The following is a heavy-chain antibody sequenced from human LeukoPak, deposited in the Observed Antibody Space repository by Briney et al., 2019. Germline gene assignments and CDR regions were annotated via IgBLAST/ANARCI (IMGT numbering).Heavy chain of an antibody. V-gene: IGHV4-39*07. Sequence: PSETLSLTCTVSGDSFSSRSYSWGWIRQPPGKGLEWIGEINHSGSTNYNPSLKSRVTISVDTSKNQFSLKLSSVTAADTAVYYCARLFGRYYYYMDVWGKGTTVTISS. CDR2: INHSGST. CDR1: GDSFSSRSYS. CDR3: ARLFGRYYYYMDV. D-gene: IGHD3-16*01. J-gene: IGHJ6*03.